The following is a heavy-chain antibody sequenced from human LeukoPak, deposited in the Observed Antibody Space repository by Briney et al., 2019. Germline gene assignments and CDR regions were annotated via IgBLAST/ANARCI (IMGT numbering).Heavy chain of an antibody. CDR2: SSSSSSNI. D-gene: IGHD4-23*01. CDR3: ARKGNKIDY. CDR1: GFTFSSYS. V-gene: IGHV3-48*02. Sequence: GGTLTLSCAVSGFTFSSYSIYWVRHPPAPGQEWVSYSSSSSSNIYYADSVKGRFTISIDNAKNSLYLQMNSLRDEDTAVYYCARKGNKIDYWGQGTLVTVSS. J-gene: IGHJ4*02.